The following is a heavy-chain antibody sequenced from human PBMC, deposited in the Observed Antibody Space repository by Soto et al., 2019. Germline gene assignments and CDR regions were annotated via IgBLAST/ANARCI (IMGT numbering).Heavy chain of an antibody. CDR1: GFTFDDFA. CDR2: ISWNSGSI. D-gene: IGHD4-17*01. J-gene: IGHJ4*02. V-gene: IGHV3-9*01. CDR3: TRGSHSDYGNYGYFEF. Sequence: VQLVESGGGLVQPGRSLRLSCAASGFTFDDFAMHWVRQVPGKGLEWVSGISWNSGSIGYADSVKGRFIMSRDNAKNSLNLQMNSLRAEDTALYYCTRGSHSDYGNYGYFEFWGQGTLVTVPS.